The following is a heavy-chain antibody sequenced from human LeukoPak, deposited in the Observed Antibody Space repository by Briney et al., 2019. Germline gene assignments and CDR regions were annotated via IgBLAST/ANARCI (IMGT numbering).Heavy chain of an antibody. CDR1: GYTFTGYY. V-gene: IGHV1-2*02. CDR3: AGGRTDIVVVPATLRNYYSDY. Sequence: GASVKVSCKASGYTFTGYYMHWVRQAPGQGLEWMGWINPNSGGTNYAQKFQGRVTMTRDTSISTAYMELSSLRSEDTAVYYCAGGRTDIVVVPATLRNYYSDYWGQGTLVTVSS. CDR2: INPNSGGT. J-gene: IGHJ4*02. D-gene: IGHD2-2*01.